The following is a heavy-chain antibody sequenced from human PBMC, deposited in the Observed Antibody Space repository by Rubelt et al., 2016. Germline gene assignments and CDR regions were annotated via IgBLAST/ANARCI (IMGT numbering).Heavy chain of an antibody. CDR3: AKGRRGVLDAFDI. D-gene: IGHD3-10*01. V-gene: IGHV3-23*04. CDR1: GFTFSSYA. J-gene: IGHJ3*02. CDR2: ISGSGGST. Sequence: EVQLVESGGGLVQPGGSLRLSCAASGFTFSSYAMNWVRPAPGKGLEWVSAISGSGGSTYYAVSVKGRFTISKDNAKNTLYLEMYSLRADDTAVDYCAKGRRGVLDAFDIWGQGTMVTVSS.